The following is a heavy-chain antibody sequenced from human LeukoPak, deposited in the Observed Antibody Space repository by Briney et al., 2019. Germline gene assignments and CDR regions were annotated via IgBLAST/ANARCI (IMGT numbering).Heavy chain of an antibody. CDR1: GFTFSSYA. CDR3: AKDMRIVVVVVSDY. V-gene: IGHV3-23*01. D-gene: IGHD2-15*01. CDR2: ISGSGGST. Sequence: GGSLRLSCAASGFTFSSYAMSWVRQAPGKGLEWVSAISGSGGSTYYADSVKGRFTISRDISKNTLYLQMNSLRAEDTAVYYCAKDMRIVVVVVSDYWGQGTLVTVSS. J-gene: IGHJ4*02.